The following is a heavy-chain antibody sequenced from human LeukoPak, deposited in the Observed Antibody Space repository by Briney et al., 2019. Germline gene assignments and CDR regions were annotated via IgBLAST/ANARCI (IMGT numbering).Heavy chain of an antibody. J-gene: IGHJ6*02. Sequence: GASVKVSCKASGYTFTSYGISWVRQAPGQGLEWMGWISAYNGNTNYAQKLQGRVTMTTDTSTSTAYMELRSLRSDDTAVCYCARVPPSYYYDSSGYNSYYYYYYGMDVWGQGTTVTVSS. CDR2: ISAYNGNT. CDR3: ARVPPSYYYDSSGYNSYYYYYYGMDV. V-gene: IGHV1-18*01. D-gene: IGHD3-22*01. CDR1: GYTFTSYG.